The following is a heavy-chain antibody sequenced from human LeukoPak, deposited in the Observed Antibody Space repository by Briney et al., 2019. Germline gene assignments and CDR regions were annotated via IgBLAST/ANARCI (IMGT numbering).Heavy chain of an antibody. CDR2: IYYSGST. CDR1: GGSISSSSYY. V-gene: IGHV4-39*01. J-gene: IGHJ4*02. CDR3: ARQGCTNGVCYVADY. D-gene: IGHD2-8*01. Sequence: SETLSLTCTVSGGSISSSSYYWGWIRQPPGKGLEWIGSIYYSGSTYYNPSLKCRVTISVDTSKNQFSLKLSSVTAADTAVYYCARQGCTNGVCYVADYWGQGTLVTVSS.